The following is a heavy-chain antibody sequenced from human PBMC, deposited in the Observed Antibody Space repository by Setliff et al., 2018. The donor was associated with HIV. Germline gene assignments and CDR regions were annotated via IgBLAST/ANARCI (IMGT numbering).Heavy chain of an antibody. V-gene: IGHV4-38-2*01. Sequence: KTSETLSLTCAVSGYSISSDYYWGRIRQSPGKGLEWLGNIFHSGTTYYNPSLMSRVSISVDTSKAQFSLRLTSVTAADTAVYYCARVHSTVTSRKIHHHGLDVWGQGTTVTVSS. D-gene: IGHD4-17*01. CDR3: ARVHSTVTSRKIHHHGLDV. CDR2: IFHSGTT. CDR1: GYSISSDYY. J-gene: IGHJ6*02.